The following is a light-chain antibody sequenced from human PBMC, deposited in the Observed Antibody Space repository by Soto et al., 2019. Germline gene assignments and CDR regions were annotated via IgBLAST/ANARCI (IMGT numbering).Light chain of an antibody. CDR3: QQDESYWT. Sequence: EIVLTQSPGTLSLSPGEGATLSCRASQSISSTFLAWYQHKPGQAPRVLIYGAPRRAAGLPARFSGSGSGKEFTLTISRLEPEDFAVYYCQQDESYWTFGQGNKVEVK. CDR2: GAP. CDR1: QSISSTF. V-gene: IGKV3-20*01. J-gene: IGKJ1*01.